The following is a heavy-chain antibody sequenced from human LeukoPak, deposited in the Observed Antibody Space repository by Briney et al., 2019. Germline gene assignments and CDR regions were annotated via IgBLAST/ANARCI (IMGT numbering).Heavy chain of an antibody. V-gene: IGHV3-53*01. CDR2: IYSGGGT. D-gene: IGHD3-16*01. CDR1: GFTFSSNY. J-gene: IGHJ4*02. Sequence: GGSLRLSCAASGFTFSSNYMSWVRQAPGKGLEWVSLIYSGGGTYYADSVKGRLTISRDKSRNTLYLQMNSLRAEDTAVYYCVRGPGYPGGKLDYWGQGTLVTVSS. CDR3: VRGPGYPGGKLDY.